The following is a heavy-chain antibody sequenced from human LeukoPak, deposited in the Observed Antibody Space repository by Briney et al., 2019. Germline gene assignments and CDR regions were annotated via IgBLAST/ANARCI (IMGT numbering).Heavy chain of an antibody. D-gene: IGHD3-22*01. J-gene: IGHJ4*02. CDR1: GFTFSSYA. CDR3: AKRNYDSSGYYIDY. Sequence: TGGSLRLSCAASGFTFSSYAMHWVRQAPGKGLEWVAAISYDGSNKYYADSVKGRFTISRDNSKNTLYLQVNSLRAEDTAVYYCAKRNYDSSGYYIDYWGQGTLVTVSS. CDR2: ISYDGSNK. V-gene: IGHV3-30*18.